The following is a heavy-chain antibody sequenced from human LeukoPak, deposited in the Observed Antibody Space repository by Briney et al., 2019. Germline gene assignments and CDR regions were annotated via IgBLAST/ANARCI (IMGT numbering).Heavy chain of an antibody. Sequence: GGSLRLSCAASAFIFSTYLMTWVRQAPGKGLEWVANIKQDGREKYYADSVRGRSTISRDDGKKSLYLQMDSLRVDDTAVYYCAGERPSSSWYDFWGQGTLVTVSS. CDR1: AFIFSTYL. J-gene: IGHJ5*01. CDR2: IKQDGREK. CDR3: AGERPSSSWYDF. V-gene: IGHV3-7*01. D-gene: IGHD6-13*01.